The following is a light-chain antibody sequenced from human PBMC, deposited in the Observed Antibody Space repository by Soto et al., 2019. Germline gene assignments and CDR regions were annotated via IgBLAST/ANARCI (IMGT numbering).Light chain of an antibody. CDR2: DAS. Sequence: DIPMPQSPSSLSASVGDRVTITCQASQDISNYLNWYQQKPRKAPKLLIYDASNLETGVPSRFSGSGSGTDFTFTISSLQPEDIATYYCQQYDNLPLTFGGGTKVEIK. CDR3: QQYDNLPLT. J-gene: IGKJ4*01. CDR1: QDISNY. V-gene: IGKV1-33*01.